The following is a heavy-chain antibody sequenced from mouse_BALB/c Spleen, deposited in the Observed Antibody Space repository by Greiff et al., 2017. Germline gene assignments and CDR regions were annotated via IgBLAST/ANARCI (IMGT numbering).Heavy chain of an antibody. Sequence: QPGAELVKPGASVKMSCKASGYTFTSYNMHWVKQTPGQGLEWIGAIYPGNGDTSYNQKFKGKATLTADKSSSTAYMQLSSLTSEDSAVYYCASYGNLLPYDWGQGTTLTVSS. V-gene: IGHV1-12*01. CDR2: IYPGNGDT. CDR3: ASYGNLLPYD. J-gene: IGHJ2*01. D-gene: IGHD1-1*01. CDR1: GYTFTSYN.